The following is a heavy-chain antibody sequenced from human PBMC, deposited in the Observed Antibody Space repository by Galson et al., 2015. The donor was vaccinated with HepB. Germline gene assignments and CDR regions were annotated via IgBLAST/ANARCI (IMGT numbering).Heavy chain of an antibody. J-gene: IGHJ3*02. V-gene: IGHV3-30*18. CDR3: AKEQRQWLVPAGDAFDI. D-gene: IGHD6-19*01. CDR2: ISSDGRNR. Sequence: SLRLSCAASGFTFSSYRMHWARQAPGKGLEWVAVISSDGRNRHYPESVKGRFTISRDNSKNTLYLQMNSLRPEDTAVYYCAKEQRQWLVPAGDAFDIWGQGTMVTVSS. CDR1: GFTFSSYR.